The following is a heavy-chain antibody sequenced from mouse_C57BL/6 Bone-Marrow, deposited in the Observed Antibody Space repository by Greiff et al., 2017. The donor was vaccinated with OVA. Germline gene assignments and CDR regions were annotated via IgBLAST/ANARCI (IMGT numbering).Heavy chain of an antibody. CDR1: GFTFSDYG. Sequence: EVQLVEPGGGLVKPGGSLKLSCAASGFTFSDYGMHWVRQAPEKGLEWVAYISSGSSNIYYADTVKGRFIITRDNAKNTLFLQMTSLGSEDTAMYCCARWGNLDYWGQGTTLTVSS. V-gene: IGHV5-17*01. J-gene: IGHJ2*01. CDR3: ARWGNLDY. CDR2: ISSGSSNI.